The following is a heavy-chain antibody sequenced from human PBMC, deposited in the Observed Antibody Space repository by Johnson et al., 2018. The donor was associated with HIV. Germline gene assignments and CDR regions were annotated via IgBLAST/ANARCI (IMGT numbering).Heavy chain of an antibody. D-gene: IGHD3-10*01. Sequence: VQLVESGGGVVQPGRSLRLSCAASGFTFSSYGMHWVRQAPGKGLEWMAVISHDGSNKYYADSVKGRFTISRDNSKNTLYLQMNSLRAEDTAVYYCAREAGGALDIWGKGTMVTVSS. CDR1: GFTFSSYG. CDR3: AREAGGALDI. V-gene: IGHV3-30*03. J-gene: IGHJ3*02. CDR2: ISHDGSNK.